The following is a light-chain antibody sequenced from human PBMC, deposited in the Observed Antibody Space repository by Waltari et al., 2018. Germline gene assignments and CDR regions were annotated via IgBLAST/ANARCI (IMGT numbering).Light chain of an antibody. Sequence: QLALTQSPSASASLGASVKLTCTLNSGHSSNVVAWLQQQPEKGPRYLMQFNSDGSHSQGDDIPDRFSGSGSGAERYLTISSLQSEDEADYYCQTGGHGTWVFGGGTKLTVL. V-gene: IGLV4-69*02. CDR1: SGHSSNV. J-gene: IGLJ3*02. CDR2: FNSDGSH. CDR3: QTGGHGTWV.